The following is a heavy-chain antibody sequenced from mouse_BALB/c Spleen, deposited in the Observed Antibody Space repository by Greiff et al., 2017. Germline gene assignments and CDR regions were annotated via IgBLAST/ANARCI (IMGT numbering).Heavy chain of an antibody. CDR2: IWTGGGT. J-gene: IGHJ1*01. D-gene: IGHD2-3*01. V-gene: IGHV2-9-2*01. CDR3: VRGLYDPYWYFDV. Sequence: QVQLQQSGPGLVAPSQSLSIICTVSGFSLTSYDISWIRQPPGKGLEWLGVIWTGGGTNYNSAFMSRLSISKDNSKSQVFLKMNSLQTDDTAIYYCVRGLYDPYWYFDVWGAGTTVTVSS. CDR1: GFSLTSYD.